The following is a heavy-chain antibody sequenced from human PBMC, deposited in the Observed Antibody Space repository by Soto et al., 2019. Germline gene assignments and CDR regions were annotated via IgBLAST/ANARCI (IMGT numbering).Heavy chain of an antibody. CDR2: IIPIFGTA. V-gene: IGHV1-69*13. CDR1: GYTFTSYG. CDR3: AREVVGATGEGYFDY. Sequence: GASVKVSCKASGYTFTSYGISWVRQAPGQGLEWMGGIIPIFGTANYAQKFQGRVTITADESTSTAYMELSSLRSEDTAVYYCAREVVGATGEGYFDYWGQGTLVTVSS. J-gene: IGHJ4*02. D-gene: IGHD1-26*01.